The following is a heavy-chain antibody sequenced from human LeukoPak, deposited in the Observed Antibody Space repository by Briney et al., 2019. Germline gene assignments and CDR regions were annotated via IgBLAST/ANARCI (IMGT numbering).Heavy chain of an antibody. J-gene: IGHJ4*02. Sequence: SETLSLTCTVSRYSISSGYYWGWIRQPPGKGLEWIGNIYHSGNTFYNPSLKSRLTISVDTSKNQFSLKLTSVTAADTAVYNCARSVVGAPYFDYWGQGTLVTVSS. CDR1: RYSISSGYY. CDR2: IYHSGNT. D-gene: IGHD1-26*01. CDR3: ARSVVGAPYFDY. V-gene: IGHV4-38-2*02.